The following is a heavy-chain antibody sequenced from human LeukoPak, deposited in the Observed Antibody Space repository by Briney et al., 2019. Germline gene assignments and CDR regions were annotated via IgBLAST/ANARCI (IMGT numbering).Heavy chain of an antibody. Sequence: ASVKVSCKASGYTFTSYYIHWVRQAPGHGLEWMAIINPSGGSTRYAQKFQGRVTMTRDTSTSTVYLEVSSLRSEDTAIYYCASYETVNDALDIWGQGTLVTVSS. CDR3: ASYETVNDALDI. CDR2: INPSGGST. CDR1: GYTFTSYY. D-gene: IGHD3-16*01. V-gene: IGHV1-46*01. J-gene: IGHJ3*02.